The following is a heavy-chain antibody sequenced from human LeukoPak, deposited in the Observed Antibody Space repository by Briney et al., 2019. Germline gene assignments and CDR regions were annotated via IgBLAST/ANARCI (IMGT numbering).Heavy chain of an antibody. Sequence: PGGSLRLSCTASGFTFSTYAMTWVRQAPGKGRAWVSAISGSGGNTYYADSVKGRFTISRDNSKNTLYLQMNSLRAEDTAVYYCAKDRLIAAAALYYFDYWGQGTLVTVSS. CDR2: ISGSGGNT. CDR3: AKDRLIAAAALYYFDY. V-gene: IGHV3-23*01. J-gene: IGHJ4*02. CDR1: GFTFSTYA. D-gene: IGHD6-13*01.